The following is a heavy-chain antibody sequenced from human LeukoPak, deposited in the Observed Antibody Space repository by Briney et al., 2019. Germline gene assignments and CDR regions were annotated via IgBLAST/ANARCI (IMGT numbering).Heavy chain of an antibody. CDR3: ARLDRADYSTSPVPYYNYYMNA. J-gene: IGHJ6*03. V-gene: IGHV3-21*06. Sequence: KPAVSLCLSCAASGFTISINSVTWHRHAPGLELKGVASLSSTSGYIYYAVSGRGRITMSRDNAQYLAYLQMNSLRAEDTAVYYCARLDRADYSTSPVPYYNYYMNAWDKGTTVIVSS. D-gene: IGHD6-13*01. CDR1: GFTISINS. CDR2: LSSTSGYI.